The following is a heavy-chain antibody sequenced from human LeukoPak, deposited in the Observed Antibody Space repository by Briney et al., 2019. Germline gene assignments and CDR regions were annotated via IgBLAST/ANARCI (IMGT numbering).Heavy chain of an antibody. Sequence: ASVKVSCKASGYTFTGYYMHWVRQAPGQGLEWMGRVNPNGGGTNYAQKFQGRVTMTSDTSISTAYMELSRLRSDDTAVYYCARERKITIFGVACDYWGQGTLVTVSS. V-gene: IGHV1-2*06. CDR3: ARERKITIFGVACDY. CDR2: VNPNGGGT. J-gene: IGHJ4*02. D-gene: IGHD3-3*01. CDR1: GYTFTGYY.